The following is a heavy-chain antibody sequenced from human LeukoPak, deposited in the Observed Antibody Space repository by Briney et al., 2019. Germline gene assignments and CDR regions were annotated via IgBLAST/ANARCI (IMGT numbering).Heavy chain of an antibody. Sequence: SVKVSCKASGGTFSSYAISWVRQAPGQGLEWMGRIIPIFGKANYAQKFQGRVTITTDESTSTACMELSSLRSEDTAVYYCARGLRTFDSSGYYLPDAFDIWGQGTMVTVSS. CDR2: IIPIFGKA. V-gene: IGHV1-69*05. D-gene: IGHD3-22*01. CDR1: GGTFSSYA. J-gene: IGHJ3*02. CDR3: ARGLRTFDSSGYYLPDAFDI.